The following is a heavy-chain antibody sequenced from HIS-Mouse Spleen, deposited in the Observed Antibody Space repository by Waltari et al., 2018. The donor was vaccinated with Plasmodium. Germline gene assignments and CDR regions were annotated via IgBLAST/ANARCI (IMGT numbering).Heavy chain of an antibody. Sequence: QVQLVQSGAEVKKPGASVKVSCKASGYTFTGYDMHWVRQTAGQGLEWMGWINPNSGGTNYAQKFQGRVTMTRDTSISTAYMELSRLRSDDTAVYYCARVLGYKAAAGTFVEYFQHWGQGTLVTVSS. CDR1: GYTFTGYD. CDR3: ARVLGYKAAAGTFVEYFQH. V-gene: IGHV1-2*02. J-gene: IGHJ1*01. D-gene: IGHD6-13*01. CDR2: INPNSGGT.